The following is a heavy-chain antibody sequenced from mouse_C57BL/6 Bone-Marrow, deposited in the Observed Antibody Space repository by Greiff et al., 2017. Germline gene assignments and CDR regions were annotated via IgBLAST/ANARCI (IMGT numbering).Heavy chain of an antibody. J-gene: IGHJ4*01. CDR2: IYPSDSET. Sequence: QVQLQQPGAELVRPGSSVKLSCKASGYTFTSYWLDWVKQRPGQGLEWIGNIYPSDSETHYNQKFKDKATLTVDKSSSTAYMQLSSLTSEDSAVYYCAIITTVVAHYYAMDYGGQGTSVTVSS. CDR3: AIITTVVAHYYAMDY. CDR1: GYTFTSYW. D-gene: IGHD1-1*01. V-gene: IGHV1-61*01.